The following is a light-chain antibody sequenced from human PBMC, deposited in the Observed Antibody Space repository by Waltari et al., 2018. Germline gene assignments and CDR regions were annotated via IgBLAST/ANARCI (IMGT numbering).Light chain of an antibody. CDR3: CSYAGTPRVV. J-gene: IGLJ2*01. CDR1: NNDIGRYNL. CDR2: EGN. V-gene: IGLV2-23*01. Sequence: QSALTQPASVSGSPGQSITISCTGTNNDIGRYNLVSWYQQHPVKAPKVTIFEGNKRPSGVSNRFAGPKSGNTASLTVSALHPEDEADYYCCSYAGTPRVVFGGGTKLTVL.